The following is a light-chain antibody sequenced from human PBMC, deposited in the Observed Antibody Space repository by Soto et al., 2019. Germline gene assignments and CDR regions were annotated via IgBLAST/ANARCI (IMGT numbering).Light chain of an antibody. J-gene: IGKJ1*01. V-gene: IGKV1-5*01. CDR2: DVS. Sequence: DIQMTQSPSTLSASVGDRVTITCRASQSISSWLAWYQQKPGKAPKLLIYDVSSLESGVPSRFSGSASGTVFTLTISSLQPDDFATYYCQQCNTFWTFGQGTKVDNK. CDR3: QQCNTFWT. CDR1: QSISSW.